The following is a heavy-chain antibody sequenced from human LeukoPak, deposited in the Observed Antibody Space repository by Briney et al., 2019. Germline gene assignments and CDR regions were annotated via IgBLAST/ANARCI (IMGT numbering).Heavy chain of an antibody. Sequence: GGSLRLSCAASGFTFSNAWMNWVRQAPGKGLEWVSYISSSSTIYYADSVKGRFTISRDNAKNSLYLQMNSLRAEDTAVYYCARDVYYGSGSYYNPTHFDYWGQGTLVTVSS. CDR1: GFTFSNAW. D-gene: IGHD3-10*01. J-gene: IGHJ4*02. CDR2: ISSSSTI. V-gene: IGHV3-69-1*01. CDR3: ARDVYYGSGSYYNPTHFDY.